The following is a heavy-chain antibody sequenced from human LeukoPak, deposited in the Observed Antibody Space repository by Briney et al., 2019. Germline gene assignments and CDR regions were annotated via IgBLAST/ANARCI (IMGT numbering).Heavy chain of an antibody. CDR2: LSGSCGST. CDR1: GFTLSRYS. Sequence: GVSLRLSCGASGFTLSRYSMSWVRQAPGKALEEVTALSGSCGSTFYADSVKGRFTISRDNSKNTLHLQMNTLRAEDKAVYYCAKILGTRGIAAAGTWGQGTLVTVSS. CDR3: AKILGTRGIAAAGT. J-gene: IGHJ4*02. D-gene: IGHD6-13*01. V-gene: IGHV3-23*01.